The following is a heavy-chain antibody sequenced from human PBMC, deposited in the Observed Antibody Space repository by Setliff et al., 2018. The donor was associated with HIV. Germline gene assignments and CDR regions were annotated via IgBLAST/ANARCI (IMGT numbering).Heavy chain of an antibody. Sequence: GASVKVSCKASGYTFTTYYIHWVRQAPGQGLEWLGRINPNSGDTNYPQKFQGRVTMTRDTSISTAYMGLSRLRSDNTAVYYCARSTTADWGQGTMVTVSS. V-gene: IGHV1-2*06. J-gene: IGHJ4*02. CDR2: INPNSGDT. CDR3: ARSTTAD. CDR1: GYTFTTYY. D-gene: IGHD4-17*01.